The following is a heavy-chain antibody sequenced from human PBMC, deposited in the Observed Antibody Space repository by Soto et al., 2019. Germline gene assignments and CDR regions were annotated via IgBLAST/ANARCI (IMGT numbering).Heavy chain of an antibody. CDR3: ASMGYHYGSGSYPLDS. V-gene: IGHV4-59*08. CDR1: GGSISSYY. CDR2: MYNSGST. J-gene: IGHJ4*02. D-gene: IGHD3-10*01. Sequence: QVQLQESGPGLVKPSETLSLTCTVSGGSISSYYWTWIRQPPGKGLEWIGFMYNSGSTHYNPSLKSRVTISLDTSKNRFSLNLRSVTAADTAVYYCASMGYHYGSGSYPLDSWGQGTLVTVSS.